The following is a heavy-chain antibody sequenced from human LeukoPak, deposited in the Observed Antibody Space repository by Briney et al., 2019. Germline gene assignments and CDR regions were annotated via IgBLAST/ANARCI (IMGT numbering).Heavy chain of an antibody. CDR2: INPSGGST. D-gene: IGHD1/OR15-1a*01. CDR3: ARGNWNNNWFDP. CDR1: GYTFTSYY. J-gene: IGHJ5*02. V-gene: IGHV1-46*01. Sequence: ASVKVSCKASGYTFTSYYMHWVRQAPGQGLEWMGIINPSGGSTSYAQKFQGRVTMTRDTSISTAYMELSRLRSDDTAVYYCARGNWNNNWFDPWGQGTLVTVSS.